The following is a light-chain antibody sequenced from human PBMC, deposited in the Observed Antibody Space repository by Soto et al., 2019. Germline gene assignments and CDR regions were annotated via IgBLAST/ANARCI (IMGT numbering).Light chain of an antibody. CDR2: DAS. V-gene: IGKV3-11*01. CDR3: QQRSNWPLIT. J-gene: IGKJ5*01. Sequence: EIVLTQSPATLSWSPGERATLSCRASQSVNSYLAWYQQKPGQAPRLLIYDASNRATGIPARFSGSGSGTDFTLTISSLEPEDFAVYYCQQRSNWPLITFGQGTRLEIK. CDR1: QSVNSY.